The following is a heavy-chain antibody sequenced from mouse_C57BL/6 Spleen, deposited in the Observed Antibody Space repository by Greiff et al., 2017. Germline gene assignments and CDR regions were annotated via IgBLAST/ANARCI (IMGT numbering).Heavy chain of an antibody. J-gene: IGHJ2*01. CDR1: GYTFTDYT. CDR2: IYPSDGST. D-gene: IGHD1-1*01. V-gene: IGHV1-78*01. CDR3: ARRVNYYGFDY. Sequence: VQLQQSDAELVKPGASVKISCKASGYTFTDYTIPWMRQRPEQGLEWIGYIYPSDGSTKYNEKFKGRATLTEDNSASTTYMQLTSLTSEYSAVYFCARRVNYYGFDYWGQGTTLTVSA.